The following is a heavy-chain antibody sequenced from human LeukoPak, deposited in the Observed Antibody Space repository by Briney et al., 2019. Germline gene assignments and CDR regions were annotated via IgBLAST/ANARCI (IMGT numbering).Heavy chain of an antibody. J-gene: IGHJ6*03. CDR2: IFYSGST. V-gene: IGHV4-39*07. CDR1: GGSISTSNYY. CDR3: ARPYYYFIDV. Sequence: SETLSLTCTVSGGSISTSNYYWGWIRQPPGKGLEWIGNIFYSGSTYYSPSLKSRVTISLDTSRNQFSLKLTSVTAADTAVYYCARPYYYFIDVWGRGTTVTVSS.